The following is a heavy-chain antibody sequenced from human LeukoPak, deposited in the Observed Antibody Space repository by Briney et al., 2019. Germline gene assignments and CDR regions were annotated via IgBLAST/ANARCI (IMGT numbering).Heavy chain of an antibody. CDR2: IYYSGST. CDR3: ARGGPYGNDY. Sequence: SETLSLTCTVSGGSISSGDYYWSWIRQPPGKGLEWIGYIYYSGSTYYDPSLKSRVTISVDTSKNQFSLKLSSVTAADTAVYYCARGGPYGNDYWGQGTPVTVSS. V-gene: IGHV4-30-4*01. CDR1: GGSISSGDYY. J-gene: IGHJ4*02. D-gene: IGHD3-10*01.